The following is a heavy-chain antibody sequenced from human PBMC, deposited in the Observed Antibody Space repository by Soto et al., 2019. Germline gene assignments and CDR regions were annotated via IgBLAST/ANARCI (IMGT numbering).Heavy chain of an antibody. V-gene: IGHV4-59*01. CDR1: GGSISSYY. CDR2: IHYSGST. J-gene: IGHJ6*03. CDR3: ARDHLFYGYYGKEYYYYMDV. Sequence: QVQLQESGPGLVKPSETLSLTCTVSGGSISSYYWSWIRQPPGKGLEWIGYIHYSGSTNYNPSLKSRVTISVDTSKNQFSLKLSSVTAADTAVYYCARDHLFYGYYGKEYYYYMDVWGKGTTVTVSS. D-gene: IGHD4-17*01.